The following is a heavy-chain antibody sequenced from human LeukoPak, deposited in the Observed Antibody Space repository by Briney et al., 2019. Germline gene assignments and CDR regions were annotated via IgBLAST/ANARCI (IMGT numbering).Heavy chain of an antibody. V-gene: IGHV3-74*01. CDR1: GFTFNNYW. CDR3: ARALGVVVIEPPDF. J-gene: IGHJ4*02. Sequence: GGSLRLSCAASGFTFNNYWMHWVRQAPGKGLVWVSRIKSDGSSTSYADSVKGRFTISRDNAKNTLYLQMNSLRAEDTAVYYCARALGVVVIEPPDFWGQGTLVTVSS. CDR2: IKSDGSST. D-gene: IGHD3-22*01.